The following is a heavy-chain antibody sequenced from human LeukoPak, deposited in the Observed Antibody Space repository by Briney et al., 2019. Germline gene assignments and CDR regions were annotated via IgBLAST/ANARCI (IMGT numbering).Heavy chain of an antibody. D-gene: IGHD3-10*01. CDR1: GGSFSGYY. CDR2: INHSGST. CDR3: ASSLTYLAHRASITMVRGARSQN. Sequence: SETLSLTCAVYGGSFSGYYWSWIRQPPGKGLEWIGEINHSGSTNYNPSLKSRVTISVDTSKNQFSLKLSSVTAADTAVYYCASSLTYLAHRASITMVRGARSQNWGQGTLVTVSS. J-gene: IGHJ4*02. V-gene: IGHV4-34*01.